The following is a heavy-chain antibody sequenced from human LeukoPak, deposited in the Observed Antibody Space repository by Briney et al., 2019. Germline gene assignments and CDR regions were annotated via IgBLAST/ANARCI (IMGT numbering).Heavy chain of an antibody. D-gene: IGHD3-3*01. V-gene: IGHV3-30*03. CDR3: ARDSKILGGRRHDFWSGYSDY. Sequence: AGGSLRLSCAASGFTFSSYGMHWVRQAPGKGLEWVAVISYDGVNKYYADSVKDRFTISRDNSKNTLYLQMNNLRPEDTALYYCARDSKILGGRRHDFWSGYSDYWGQGTLVTVSS. CDR1: GFTFSSYG. CDR2: ISYDGVNK. J-gene: IGHJ4*02.